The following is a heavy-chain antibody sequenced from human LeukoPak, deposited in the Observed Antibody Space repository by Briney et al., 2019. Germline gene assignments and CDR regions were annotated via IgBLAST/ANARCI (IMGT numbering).Heavy chain of an antibody. V-gene: IGHV1-69*13. J-gene: IGHJ6*03. Sequence: ASVKVSCKASGGTFSSYAISWVRQAPGQGLEWMGGIIPIFGTANYAQKFQGRVTITADESTSTAYMELSSLRSEDTAVYYCAREGVRITIFGVESEAYYYYMDVWGKGTTVTVSS. CDR2: IIPIFGTA. D-gene: IGHD3-3*01. CDR1: GGTFSSYA. CDR3: AREGVRITIFGVESEAYYYYMDV.